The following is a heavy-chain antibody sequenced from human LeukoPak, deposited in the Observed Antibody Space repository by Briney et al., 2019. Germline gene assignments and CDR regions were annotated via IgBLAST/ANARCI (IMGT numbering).Heavy chain of an antibody. V-gene: IGHV4-4*07. D-gene: IGHD6-19*01. Sequence: SETLSLTCTVSGGFISSYYWSWIRQPAGKGLEWIGRIYTSGSTNYNPSLKSRVTMSVDTSKNQFSLKLNSVTAADTAVYYCARARGPDIAVAGACFDYWGQGTLVTVSS. CDR1: GGFISSYY. CDR3: ARARGPDIAVAGACFDY. CDR2: IYTSGST. J-gene: IGHJ4*02.